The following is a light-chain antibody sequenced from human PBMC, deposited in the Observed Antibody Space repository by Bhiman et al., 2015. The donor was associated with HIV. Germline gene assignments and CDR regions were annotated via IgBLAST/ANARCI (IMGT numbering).Light chain of an antibody. CDR3: CSYAGSSPHYV. CDR1: NSDIGLYDY. J-gene: IGLJ1*01. Sequence: QSALTQPASVSGSPGQSITISCIGTNSDIGLYDYVSWYQQHPGKAPKLLLFEVSKRPSGVSDRFSGSKSDTTASLTISGLQAEDEADYYCCSYAGSSPHYVFGSGTKVTVL. V-gene: IGLV2-23*02. CDR2: EVS.